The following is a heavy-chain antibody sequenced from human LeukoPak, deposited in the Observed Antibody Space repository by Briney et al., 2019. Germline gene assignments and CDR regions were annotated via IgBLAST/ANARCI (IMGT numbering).Heavy chain of an antibody. J-gene: IGHJ4*02. CDR3: ARDHNLELVFDF. CDR2: INPNSGGT. Sequence: ASVKVSCKASGYTFTGYYMHWVRQAPGQGLEWMGWINPNSGGTNYAQKFQGRVTMTRDTSISTAYMELSKLRSDDTAVYYCARDHNLELVFDFWGQGTLVTVSS. CDR1: GYTFTGYY. V-gene: IGHV1-2*02. D-gene: IGHD6-13*01.